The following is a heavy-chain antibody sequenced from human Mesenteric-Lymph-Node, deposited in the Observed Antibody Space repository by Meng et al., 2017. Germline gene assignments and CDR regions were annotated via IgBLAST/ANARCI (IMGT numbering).Heavy chain of an antibody. V-gene: IGHV3-15*01. CDR2: IKSQIDDGTT. D-gene: IGHD1-1*01. CDR1: GFTFSNAW. CDR3: TTETGPFDY. J-gene: IGHJ4*02. Sequence: GGSLRLSCAASGFTFSNAWMTWVRQGPGKGLEWVGRIKSQIDDGTTDYAAPVKGRFTISRDDSKNTLYLQMNSLKTEDTAVYYCTTETGPFDYWGQGTLVTVSS.